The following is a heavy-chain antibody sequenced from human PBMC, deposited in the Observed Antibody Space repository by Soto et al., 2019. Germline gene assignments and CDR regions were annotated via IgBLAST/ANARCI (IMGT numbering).Heavy chain of an antibody. V-gene: IGHV3-23*01. Sequence: EVQLLESGGGLVQPGWSLRLSCAASGFTFSSYAMSWVRQAPGKGLEWVSAISGSGGSTYYADSVKGRFTISRDNSKNTLYLQMNSLRAEDTAVYYCAKDPRGSSSEGHYYYYGMDVWGQGTTVTVSS. D-gene: IGHD6-6*01. CDR2: ISGSGGST. J-gene: IGHJ6*02. CDR1: GFTFSSYA. CDR3: AKDPRGSSSEGHYYYYGMDV.